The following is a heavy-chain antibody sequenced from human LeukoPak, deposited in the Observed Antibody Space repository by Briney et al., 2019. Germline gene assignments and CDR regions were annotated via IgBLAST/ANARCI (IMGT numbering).Heavy chain of an antibody. J-gene: IGHJ4*02. CDR1: GFTFSSYA. CDR2: ISGSGGST. D-gene: IGHD4-17*01. Sequence: GGSLRLSCAASGFTFSSYAMSWVRQAPGKGLEWVSAISGSGGSTCYADSVKGRFTISRDNSKNTLYLQMNSLRAEDTAVYYCAKAVTVTTFTLVYWGQGTLVTVSS. V-gene: IGHV3-23*01. CDR3: AKAVTVTTFTLVY.